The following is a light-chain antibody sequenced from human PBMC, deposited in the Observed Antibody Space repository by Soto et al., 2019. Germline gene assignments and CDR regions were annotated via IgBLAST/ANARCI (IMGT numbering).Light chain of an antibody. CDR3: ETWDSNTHTV. V-gene: IGLV4-60*02. J-gene: IGLJ3*02. CDR2: LEGSGSY. CDR1: SGHSSYI. Sequence: QPVLTQSYSASASLGSSVKLTCTLSSGHSSYIIAWHQQQPGKAPRYLMKLEGSGSYNKGSGVPDRFSGSSSGAERYLTISNLQFEDEADYYCETWDSNTHTVFGGGTKATVL.